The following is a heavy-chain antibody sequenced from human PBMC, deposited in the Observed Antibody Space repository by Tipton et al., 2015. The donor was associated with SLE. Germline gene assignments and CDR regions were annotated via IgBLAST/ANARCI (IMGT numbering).Heavy chain of an antibody. J-gene: IGHJ4*02. D-gene: IGHD7-27*01. CDR1: GYRFPSYW. V-gene: IGHV5-51*01. CDR3: ARQLDLTGDIDY. CDR2: IYPADSDI. Sequence: QLVQSGAEVKKPGESLKISCKGSGYRFPSYWIGWVRQMPGKGLEWMGIIYPADSDIRYSPSFQGQVTISADKSITTAYLQWSSLKASDTAMYYCARQLDLTGDIDYWGQGTLVTVSS.